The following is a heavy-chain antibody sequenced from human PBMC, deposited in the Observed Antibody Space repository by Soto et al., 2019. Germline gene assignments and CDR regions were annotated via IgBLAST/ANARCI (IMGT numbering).Heavy chain of an antibody. CDR1: GFTFSNAW. CDR3: TTDSRAAAGTAYYYYYYMDV. V-gene: IGHV3-15*01. CDR2: IKSKTDGETT. J-gene: IGHJ6*03. Sequence: GGSLRLSCAASGFTFSNAWMSWVRQAPGKGLEWVGRIKSKTDGETTDYAAPVKGRFTISRDDSKNTLYLQMNSLKTEDTAVYYCTTDSRAAAGTAYYYYYYMDVWGKGTTVTVSS. D-gene: IGHD6-13*01.